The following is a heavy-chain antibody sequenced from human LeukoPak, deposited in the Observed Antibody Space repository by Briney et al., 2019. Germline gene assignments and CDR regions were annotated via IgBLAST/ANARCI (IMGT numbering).Heavy chain of an antibody. Sequence: GGSLRLSCEVSGFTVSRHFMSWVRQAPGKGLDWVSVLYDDGTTHYADSVKGRFTISRDTSQNILYLEMNSLRAGDTAVYYCARELLYHYYEYWGQGTLVTVSA. CDR1: GFTVSRHF. CDR2: LYDDGTT. D-gene: IGHD2-2*01. CDR3: ARELLYHYYEY. J-gene: IGHJ4*02. V-gene: IGHV3-53*01.